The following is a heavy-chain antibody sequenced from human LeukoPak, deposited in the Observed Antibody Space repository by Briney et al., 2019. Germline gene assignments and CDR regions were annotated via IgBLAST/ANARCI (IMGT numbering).Heavy chain of an antibody. D-gene: IGHD2-2*03. Sequence: SETLSLTCAVYGGSFSGYYWSWIRQPPGKGLEWIGEINHSGSTNYNPSLKSRVTISVETSKNQFSLKLSSVTAADTAVYYCARGRWKMDIVVVPAARFDYWGQGTLVTVSS. J-gene: IGHJ4*02. CDR3: ARGRWKMDIVVVPAARFDY. V-gene: IGHV4-34*01. CDR2: INHSGST. CDR1: GGSFSGYY.